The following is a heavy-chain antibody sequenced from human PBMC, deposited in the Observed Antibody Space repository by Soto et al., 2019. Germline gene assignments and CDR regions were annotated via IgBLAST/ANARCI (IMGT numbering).Heavy chain of an antibody. D-gene: IGHD3-3*01. CDR2: TYYRSKWYN. V-gene: IGHV6-1*01. Sequence: QSQTLSLTCAISGDSVSSNSAAWNWIRQSPSRGLEWLGRTYYRSKWYNDYAVSVKSRITINPDTSKNQFSLQLNSVTPEDTAVYYCASSTHYDFWSGLKASHFDYWGQGTLVTVSS. J-gene: IGHJ4*02. CDR1: GDSVSSNSAA. CDR3: ASSTHYDFWSGLKASHFDY.